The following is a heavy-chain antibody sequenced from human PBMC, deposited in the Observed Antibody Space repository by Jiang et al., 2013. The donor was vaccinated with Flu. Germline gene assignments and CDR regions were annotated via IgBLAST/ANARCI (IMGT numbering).Heavy chain of an antibody. CDR1: GFTFSTYA. CDR2: IRGSGGSI. D-gene: IGHD6-13*01. CDR3: AKDRGSTWYEASDS. Sequence: QLLESGGGLVQPGGFLRLSCAASGFTFSTYAMSWVRQAPGKGLEWVSVIRGSGGSIYYADSVKGRFTISRDNSKNMLYLQMDSLRAEDMAVYYCAKDRGSTWYEASDSWGQGTLVTVSS. J-gene: IGHJ4*02. V-gene: IGHV3-23*01.